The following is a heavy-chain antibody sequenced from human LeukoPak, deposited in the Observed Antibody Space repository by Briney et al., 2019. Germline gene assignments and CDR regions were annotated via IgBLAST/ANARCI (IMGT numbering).Heavy chain of an antibody. J-gene: IGHJ4*02. CDR2: ISSSSSYI. V-gene: IGHV3-21*04. D-gene: IGHD6-6*01. Sequence: GGSLRLSCAASGFTFSSYSMNWVRQAPGKGLEWVSSISSSSSYIYHADSVKGRFTISRDNAKNSLYLQMNSLRAEDTAVYYCATAEQLVWGQGTLVTVSS. CDR1: GFTFSSYS. CDR3: ATAEQLV.